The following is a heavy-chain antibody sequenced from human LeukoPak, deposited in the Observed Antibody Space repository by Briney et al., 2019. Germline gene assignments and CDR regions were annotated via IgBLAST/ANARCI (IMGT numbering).Heavy chain of an antibody. CDR3: ARGLISPAFDI. D-gene: IGHD2-8*01. Sequence: GGSLRLSCAASGFSFSNYALSWVRQAPGKGLEWVSVIYSGGSTYYADSVKGRFTISRDNSKNTLYLQMNSLRAEDTAVYYCARGLISPAFDIWGQGTMVTVSS. CDR1: GFSFSNYA. CDR2: IYSGGST. J-gene: IGHJ3*02. V-gene: IGHV3-66*02.